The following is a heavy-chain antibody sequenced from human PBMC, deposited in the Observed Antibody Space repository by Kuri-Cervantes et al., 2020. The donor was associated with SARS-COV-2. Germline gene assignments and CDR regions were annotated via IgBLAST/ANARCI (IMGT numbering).Heavy chain of an antibody. CDR3: ARGGDFWSGYYGFYYFDY. CDR2: INGSGGST. V-gene: IGHV3-53*01. CDR1: GFTVSSNY. D-gene: IGHD3-3*01. Sequence: ETLSLTCAASGFTVSSNYMSWVRQAPGKGLEWVSAINGSGGSTYYADSVKGRFTISRDNSKNTLYLQMNSLRAEDTAVYYCARGGDFWSGYYGFYYFDYWGQGTLVTVSS. J-gene: IGHJ4*02.